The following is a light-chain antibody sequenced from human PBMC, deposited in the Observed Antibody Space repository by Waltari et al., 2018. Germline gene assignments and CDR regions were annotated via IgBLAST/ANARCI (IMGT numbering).Light chain of an antibody. CDR1: QGIINW. V-gene: IGKV1-12*01. Sequence: DIQMTQSPSSVSASVGDRVTITCRASQGIINWLAWYQQKPGKAPKLLIYAASNLQRGVPSRFSGSGSGTDFTLTISSLHPEDFATYYCQQANSYPLAFGGETKVEI. CDR3: QQANSYPLA. CDR2: AAS. J-gene: IGKJ4*01.